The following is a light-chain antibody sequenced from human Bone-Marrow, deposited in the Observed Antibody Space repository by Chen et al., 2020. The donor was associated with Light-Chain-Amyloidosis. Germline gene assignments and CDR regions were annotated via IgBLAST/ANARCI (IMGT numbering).Light chain of an antibody. CDR1: DLPTKY. Sequence: SSELPQPPSVSVSPGQTARIPCSGDDLPTKYAYWYQQKPGQAPVLVIHRDTERPSGISERFSGSSSGTTATLTISGVQAEDEADYHCQSADSSGTYEVIFGGGTKLTVL. CDR2: RDT. CDR3: QSADSSGTYEVI. J-gene: IGLJ2*01. V-gene: IGLV3-25*03.